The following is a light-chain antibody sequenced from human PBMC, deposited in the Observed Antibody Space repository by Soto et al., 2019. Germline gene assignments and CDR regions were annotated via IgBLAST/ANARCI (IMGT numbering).Light chain of an antibody. CDR2: EVS. CDR3: LQATHRPFT. CDR1: QSLVYSDGNTY. V-gene: IGKV2-30*01. Sequence: DVVMTQSPLSLPVTLGQPASISCRSSQSLVYSDGNTYLNWFQQRPGQSPRRLIYEVSTRDSGVPDRFSGSGSGTDFTLTISRVEAEDVGVYYCLQATHRPFTFGPGTNVDIK. J-gene: IGKJ3*01.